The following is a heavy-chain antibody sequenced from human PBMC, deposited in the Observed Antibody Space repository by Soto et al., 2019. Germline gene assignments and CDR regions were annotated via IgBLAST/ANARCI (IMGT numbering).Heavy chain of an antibody. CDR1: GGSLGGYY. Sequence: QVQLQQWGAGLLKASETLSLTCGVSGGSLGGYYWSWLRQSPGKGLEWIGDPSQRGGGIYNPSLKSRVTMSVDTSKNQFSLTLRSVTAADTALYYCARRRSVIVATVYVKGAFDIWGQGPLVTVSS. D-gene: IGHD3-10*02. J-gene: IGHJ3*02. CDR3: ARRRSVIVATVYVKGAFDI. V-gene: IGHV4-34*02. CDR2: PSQRGGG.